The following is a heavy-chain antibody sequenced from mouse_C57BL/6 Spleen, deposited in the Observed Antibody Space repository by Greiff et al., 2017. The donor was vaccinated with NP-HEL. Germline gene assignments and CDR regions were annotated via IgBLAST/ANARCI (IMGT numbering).Heavy chain of an antibody. Sequence: EVKLMESEGGLVQPGSSMKLSCTASGFTFSDYYMAWVRQVPEKGLEWVANINYDGSSTYYLDSLKSRFIISRDNAKNILYLQMSSLKSEDTATYYCARYYGYGGDYYAMDYWGQGTSVTVSS. CDR2: INYDGSST. V-gene: IGHV5-16*01. J-gene: IGHJ4*01. CDR1: GFTFSDYY. D-gene: IGHD2-2*01. CDR3: ARYYGYGGDYYAMDY.